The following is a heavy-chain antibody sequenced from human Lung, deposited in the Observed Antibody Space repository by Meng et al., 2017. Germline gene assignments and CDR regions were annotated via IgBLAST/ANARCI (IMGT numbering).Heavy chain of an antibody. V-gene: IGHV1-18*01. CDR1: DYNFTGYG. CDR3: ARGTPGRSYCDY. J-gene: IGHJ4*02. D-gene: IGHD3-10*01. CDR2: LGAHPGDT. Sequence: HVQLLQSGAEVKHPGASFKVSCKASDYNFTGYGVCWVRQAPGQGLEWMAWLGAHPGDTSFAPKFLGRVTVTADTATATAYMELRSLRSDDTAVYYCARGTPGRSYCDYWGLGTLVTVSS.